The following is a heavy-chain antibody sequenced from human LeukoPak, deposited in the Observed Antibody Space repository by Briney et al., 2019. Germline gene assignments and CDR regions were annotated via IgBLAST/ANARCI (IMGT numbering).Heavy chain of an antibody. CDR3: ARDYRGYSGYDFPSPRATGPDWFDP. CDR2: INPSGGST. J-gene: IGHJ5*02. Sequence: ASVKVSCKASGYTFTSYYMHWVRQAPGQGLEWMGLINPSGGSTSYAQKFQGRVTMTRDTSTSTVYMELSSLRSEGTAVYYCARDYRGYSGYDFPSPRATGPDWFDPWGQGTLVTVSS. CDR1: GYTFTSYY. D-gene: IGHD5-12*01. V-gene: IGHV1-46*01.